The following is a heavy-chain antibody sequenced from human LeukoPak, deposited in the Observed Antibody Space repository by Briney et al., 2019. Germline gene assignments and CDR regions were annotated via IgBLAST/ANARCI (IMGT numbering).Heavy chain of an antibody. CDR2: ISSSSSYI. J-gene: IGHJ4*02. D-gene: IGHD4-17*01. V-gene: IGHV3-21*01. CDR3: ARTFASDYGDYWFDY. Sequence: KTGGSLRLSCAASGFTFSSYSMNWVRQALGKGLEWVSSISSSSSYIYYADSVKGRFTISRDNAKNSLYLQMNSLRAEDTAVYYCARTFASDYGDYWFDYWGQGTPVTVSS. CDR1: GFTFSSYS.